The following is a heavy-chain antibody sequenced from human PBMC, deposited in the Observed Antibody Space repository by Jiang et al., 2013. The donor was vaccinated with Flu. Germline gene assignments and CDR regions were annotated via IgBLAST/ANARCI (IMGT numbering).Heavy chain of an antibody. D-gene: IGHD4-11*01. CDR3: ARDRGRESNYVSGYFDY. Sequence: GAEVKKPGSSVKVSCKASGGTFSSYAISWVRQAPGQGLEWMGRIIPILGIANYAQKFQGRVTITADKSTSTAYMELSSLRSEDTAVYYCARDRGRESNYVSGYFDYWGQGTLVTVSS. CDR1: GGTFSSYA. J-gene: IGHJ4*02. CDR2: IIPILGIA. V-gene: IGHV1-69*04.